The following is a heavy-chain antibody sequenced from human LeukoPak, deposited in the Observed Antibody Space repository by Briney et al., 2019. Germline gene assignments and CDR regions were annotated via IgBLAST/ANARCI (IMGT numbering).Heavy chain of an antibody. J-gene: IGHJ4*02. CDR1: GGSISSYY. CDR3: VSGIVATIFDY. CDR2: IYYSGST. V-gene: IGHV4-59*08. Sequence: PSETLSLTCTVSGGSISSYYWSWIRQPPGKGLEWIGYIYYSGSTNYNPSLKSRVTISVDTSKNQFSLKLSSVTAADTAVYYCVSGIVATIFDYWGQGTLVTVSS. D-gene: IGHD5-12*01.